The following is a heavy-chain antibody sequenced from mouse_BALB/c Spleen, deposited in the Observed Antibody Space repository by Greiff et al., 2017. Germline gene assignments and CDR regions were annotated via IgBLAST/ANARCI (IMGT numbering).Heavy chain of an antibody. CDR1: GYAFTNYL. V-gene: IGHV1-54*03. CDR2: INPGSGGT. CDR3: AREGAALDY. Sequence: QVQLQQSGAELVRPGTSVKVSCKASGYAFTNYLIEWVKQRPGQGLEWIGVINPGSGGTNYNEKFKGKATLTADKSSSTAYMQLSSLTSDDSAVYFCAREGAALDYWGQGTTLTVSS. J-gene: IGHJ2*01.